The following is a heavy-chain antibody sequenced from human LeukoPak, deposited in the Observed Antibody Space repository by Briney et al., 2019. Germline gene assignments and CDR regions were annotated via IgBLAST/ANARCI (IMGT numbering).Heavy chain of an antibody. V-gene: IGHV4-34*01. CDR2: INHSGST. CDR3: ARDLYSYNLDAEY. J-gene: IGHJ4*02. D-gene: IGHD5-18*01. Sequence: SETLSLTCAVYGGSFSGYYWSWIRQPPGKGLEWIGEINHSGSTNYNPSLKSRVTISVDTSKNQFSLKLSSVTAADTAVYYCARDLYSYNLDAEYWGQGTLVTVSS. CDR1: GGSFSGYY.